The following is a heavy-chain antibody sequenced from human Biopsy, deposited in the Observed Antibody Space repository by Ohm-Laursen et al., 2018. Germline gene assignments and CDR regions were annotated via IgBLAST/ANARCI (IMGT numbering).Heavy chain of an antibody. V-gene: IGHV1-18*04. Sequence: ASVNVSCKTSGYTFTAYGISWVRQAPGQGLEWMGWISTYNADTTIAQKFQGRVSMTTDTSTRTAYMELRSLRSGDTAIYFCARDPGYDFWSGSDPFDIWGQGTLVTVS. J-gene: IGHJ3*02. D-gene: IGHD3-3*01. CDR2: ISTYNADT. CDR3: ARDPGYDFWSGSDPFDI. CDR1: GYTFTAYG.